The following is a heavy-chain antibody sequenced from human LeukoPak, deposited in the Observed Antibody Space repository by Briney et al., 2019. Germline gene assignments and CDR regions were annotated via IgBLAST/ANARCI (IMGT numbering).Heavy chain of an antibody. CDR2: INSDGSRT. CDR1: GFTFSSYW. CDR3: ARARGELTYGVYYFDY. D-gene: IGHD1-26*01. V-gene: IGHV3-74*01. J-gene: IGHJ4*02. Sequence: PGGSLRLSCAASGFTFSSYWMHWVRQAPGKGLVWVSRINSDGSRTNYADSVKGRFTISRDNAKNSLYLQMNSLRAEDTAVYYCARARGELTYGVYYFDYWGQGTLVTVSS.